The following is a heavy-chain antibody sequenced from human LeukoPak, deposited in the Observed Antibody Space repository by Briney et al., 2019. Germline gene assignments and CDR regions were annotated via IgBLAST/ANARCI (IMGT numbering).Heavy chain of an antibody. J-gene: IGHJ4*02. D-gene: IGHD6-13*01. V-gene: IGHV3-74*01. CDR3: ARRVGIAAAGNFDY. CDR1: GNYW. Sequence: GGSLRLSCAASGNYWMHWVRQAPGKGLVWVSHINSDGSWTSYADSVKGRFTISKDNAKNSLYLQMNSLRAEDTAVYYCARRVGIAAAGNFDYWGQGTLVTVSS. CDR2: INSDGSWT.